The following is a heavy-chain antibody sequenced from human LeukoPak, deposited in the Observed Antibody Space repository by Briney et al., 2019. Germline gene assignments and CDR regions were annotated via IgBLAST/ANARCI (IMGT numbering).Heavy chain of an antibody. D-gene: IGHD1-26*01. CDR2: ITDSGGST. CDR3: ARDFSSGSYYGDYYFDH. J-gene: IGHJ4*02. Sequence: GGTLRLSCAASGFTFSNYGMSWVRQAPGKGLEWVSVITDSGGSTYYADSVKGRFTISRDNSKNTLYLQMNSLGAEDTAVYYCARDFSSGSYYGDYYFDHWGQGTLVTVSS. CDR1: GFTFSNYG. V-gene: IGHV3-23*01.